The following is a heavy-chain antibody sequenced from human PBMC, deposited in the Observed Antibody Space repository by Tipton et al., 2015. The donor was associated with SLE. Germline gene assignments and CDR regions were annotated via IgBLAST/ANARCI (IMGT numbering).Heavy chain of an antibody. CDR1: GFTFSSYE. Sequence: SLRLSCAASGFTFSSYEMNWVRQAPGQGLECVSYISSSGSTIDYAGSVKGRFTISRDNAKNSLYLQMNSLRAEDTAGYYCARDFVAAAGKGPHWFDPWGQGTLVTVSS. V-gene: IGHV3-48*03. CDR3: ARDFVAAAGKGPHWFDP. CDR2: ISSSGSTI. D-gene: IGHD6-13*01. J-gene: IGHJ5*02.